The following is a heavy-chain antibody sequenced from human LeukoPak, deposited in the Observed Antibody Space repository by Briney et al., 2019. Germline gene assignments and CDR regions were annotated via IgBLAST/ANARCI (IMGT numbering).Heavy chain of an antibody. CDR2: INQDVSEK. Sequence: GGSLRLSCAASGFTFSNFWMSWVRQAPGKGLEWVANINQDVSEKFYVDSVKGRFTISRDNAKNSLYLQMNSLRAEDTAVYYCARFRYNLTYDFDYWGQGTLVTVSS. D-gene: IGHD1-7*01. V-gene: IGHV3-7*01. CDR3: ARFRYNLTYDFDY. J-gene: IGHJ4*02. CDR1: GFTFSNFW.